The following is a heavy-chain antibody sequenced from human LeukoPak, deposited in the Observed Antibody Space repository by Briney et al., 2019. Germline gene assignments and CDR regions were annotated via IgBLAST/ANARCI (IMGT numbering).Heavy chain of an antibody. CDR2: IYYSGST. J-gene: IGHJ4*02. CDR1: GGSISSSSYY. D-gene: IGHD6-19*01. Sequence: SETLSLTCTVSGGSISSSSYYWGWIRQPPGKGLEWIGSIYYSGSTYYNPSLKSRVTISVDTSKNQFSVQLTSVTAADTGIYYCARGPHQQWPVMRYWGQGSLVTVSS. CDR3: ARGPHQQWPVMRY. V-gene: IGHV4-39*07.